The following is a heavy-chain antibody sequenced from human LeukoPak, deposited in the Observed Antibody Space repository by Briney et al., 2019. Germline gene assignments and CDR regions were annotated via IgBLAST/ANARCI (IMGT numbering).Heavy chain of an antibody. J-gene: IGHJ6*02. CDR2: IIPIFGTA. Sequence: SVKVSCKASGGTFSSYAISWVRQAPGQGLEWMGGIIPIFGTANYAQKFQGRVTITADESTSTAYMELSSLRSEDTAVYYCARALRFLEWSSSYYYYGMDVWGQGTTVAVSS. D-gene: IGHD3-3*01. CDR1: GGTFSSYA. CDR3: ARALRFLEWSSSYYYYGMDV. V-gene: IGHV1-69*13.